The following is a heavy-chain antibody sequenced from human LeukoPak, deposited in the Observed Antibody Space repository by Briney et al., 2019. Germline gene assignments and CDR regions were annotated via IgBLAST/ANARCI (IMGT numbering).Heavy chain of an antibody. CDR2: IWYDGGNK. Sequence: GRSLRLSCAASGFTFSNYGMQWVRQAPGKGLEWVAVIWYDGGNKIYAESVKGRFTISRDNSKNTLYLQMNSLTVDDTAVYYCARDRGITGTTRTAHYYYYGMGVWGQGTTVTVSS. V-gene: IGHV3-33*01. D-gene: IGHD1-7*01. J-gene: IGHJ6*02. CDR3: ARDRGITGTTRTAHYYYYGMGV. CDR1: GFTFSNYG.